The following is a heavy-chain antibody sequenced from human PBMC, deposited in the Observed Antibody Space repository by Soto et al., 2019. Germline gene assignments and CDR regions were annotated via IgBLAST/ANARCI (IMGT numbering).Heavy chain of an antibody. J-gene: IGHJ5*02. V-gene: IGHV5-51*01. CDR2: IYPGDSDT. CDR1: GYSFTSYW. D-gene: IGHD2-2*01. Sequence: GESLKISCKGSGYSFTSYWIGWVRQMPGKGLEWMGIIYPGDSDTRYSPSFQGQVTISADKSISTAYLQWSSLKAPDTAMYYCARGGIVVVPAAILNWFDPWGQGTLVTV. CDR3: ARGGIVVVPAAILNWFDP.